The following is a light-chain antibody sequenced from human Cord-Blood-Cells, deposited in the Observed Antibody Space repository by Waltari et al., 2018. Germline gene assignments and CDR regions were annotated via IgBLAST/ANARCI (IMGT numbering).Light chain of an antibody. CDR1: SSDVGRSNL. V-gene: IGLV2-23*01. J-gene: IGLJ3*02. CDR3: CSYAGSSTWV. CDR2: EGS. Sequence: QSALTQPASVSRSPGQSITISCTGTSSDVGRSNLVSWYQQTPGKSPKLMSYEGSKRLLGVSNRFSGSKSGNTASLSISGLQAEDGADYYCCSYAGSSTWVFGGGTKLTVL.